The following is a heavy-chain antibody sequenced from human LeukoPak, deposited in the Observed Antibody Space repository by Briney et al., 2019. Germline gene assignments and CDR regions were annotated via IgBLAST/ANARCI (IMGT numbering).Heavy chain of an antibody. CDR1: GGSISSYY. CDR2: IYYSGST. Sequence: SETLSLTCTVSGGSISSYYCSRIRQPPGKGLEWIGYIYYSGSTNYNPSLKSRVTISVDTSKSQFSLKLSSVTAADTAVYYCARHSSIAARPRWFDPWGQGTLVTVSS. D-gene: IGHD6-6*01. J-gene: IGHJ5*02. CDR3: ARHSSIAARPRWFDP. V-gene: IGHV4-59*08.